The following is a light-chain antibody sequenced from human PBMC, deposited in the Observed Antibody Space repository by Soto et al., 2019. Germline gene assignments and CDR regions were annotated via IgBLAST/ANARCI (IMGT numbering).Light chain of an antibody. CDR1: QSVTGN. CDR2: GAS. CDR3: QQYDKWPLT. V-gene: IGKV3-15*01. Sequence: EIVMTQSPATLSVSPGERATLSCRASQSVTGNLAWYQQKPGQAPRLLIYGASTRATAIPPRFSSSGSATEFTLTINCVHAEDSADYFWQQYDKWPLTFGAGTKMEIK. J-gene: IGKJ4*01.